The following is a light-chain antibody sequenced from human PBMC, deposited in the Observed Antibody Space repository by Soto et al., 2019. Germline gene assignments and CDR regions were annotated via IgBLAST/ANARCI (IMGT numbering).Light chain of an antibody. CDR1: QSVSSSY. CDR2: GAS. V-gene: IGKV3-20*01. J-gene: IGKJ3*01. Sequence: EIVLTQSPGTLSLSPGERATLSCRASQSVSSSYLAWYQQKPGQAPRLLIYGASRRAAGIPDRFSGSGAGTDLTLTISRLEPEDFAVYYCQQYGRSPLLSFGPGTKVDIK. CDR3: QQYGRSPLLS.